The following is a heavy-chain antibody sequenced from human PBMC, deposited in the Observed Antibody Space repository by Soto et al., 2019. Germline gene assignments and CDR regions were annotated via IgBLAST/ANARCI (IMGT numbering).Heavy chain of an antibody. D-gene: IGHD4-17*01. CDR1: GGSISSGGYY. V-gene: IGHV4-31*03. J-gene: IGHJ4*02. Sequence: QVQLQESGPGLVKLSQTLSLTCTVSGGSISSGGYYWSWIRQLPGKGLEWIGYIYYSGSTHYNPSLKSRITMSVDTSKNQFSLKLSSVTAADTAVYYCARKSTVTTCFDYWGQGTLVTVSS. CDR3: ARKSTVTTCFDY. CDR2: IYYSGST.